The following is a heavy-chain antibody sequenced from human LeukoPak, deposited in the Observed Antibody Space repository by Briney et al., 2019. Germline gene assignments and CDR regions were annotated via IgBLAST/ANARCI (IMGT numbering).Heavy chain of an antibody. CDR2: IYSIGST. CDR1: GGSISSYY. V-gene: IGHV4-59*12. J-gene: IGHJ4*02. Sequence: SETLSLTCTVSGGSISSYYWSWIRQPPGKGLEWIGYIYSIGSTYYNPSLKSRVTISVDTSKNQFSLKLSSVTAADTAVYYCARAPQGYYDILTGYYILAFFDYWGQGTLVTVSS. D-gene: IGHD3-9*01. CDR3: ARAPQGYYDILTGYYILAFFDY.